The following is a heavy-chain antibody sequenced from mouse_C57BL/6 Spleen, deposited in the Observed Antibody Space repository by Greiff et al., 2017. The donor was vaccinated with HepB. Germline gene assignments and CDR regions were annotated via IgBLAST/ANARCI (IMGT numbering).Heavy chain of an antibody. J-gene: IGHJ2*01. CDR2: INYDGSST. V-gene: IGHV5-16*01. CDR1: GFTFSDYY. Sequence: EVKVVESEGGLVQPGSSMKLSCTASGFTFSDYYMAWVRQVPEKGLEWVANINYDGSSTYYLDSLKSRFIISRDNAKNILYLQMSSLKSEDTATYYCARDHYGYGVYFDYWGQGTTLTVSS. D-gene: IGHD2-2*01. CDR3: ARDHYGYGVYFDY.